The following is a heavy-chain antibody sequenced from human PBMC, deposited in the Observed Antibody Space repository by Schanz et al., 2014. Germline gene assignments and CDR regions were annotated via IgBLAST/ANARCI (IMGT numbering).Heavy chain of an antibody. V-gene: IGHV1-46*01. D-gene: IGHD1-26*01. CDR2: INPSGGST. CDR1: GYTFTSDS. CDR3: ARDRDQWDGNFCDF. J-gene: IGHJ4*02. Sequence: QVQLVQSGAEVKKPGASVKVSCKASGYTFTSDSMHWVRQAPGQGLEWMGMINPSGGSTTYAQKVQGRVTMTTDTSTSTAYMELRSLRSDDTAVYYCARDRDQWDGNFCDFWGQGTLVTVSS.